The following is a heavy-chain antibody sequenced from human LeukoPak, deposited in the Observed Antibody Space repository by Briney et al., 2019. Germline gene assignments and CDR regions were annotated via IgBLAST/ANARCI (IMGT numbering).Heavy chain of an antibody. Sequence: PGGSLRLSCAASGFTFSSFGMSWVRQAPGKGLEWVSAISSTGGTAYYADSVKGRFTISRDNAKNSLYLQMNSLRAEDTAVYYCARDKGYWGQGTLVTVSS. CDR1: GFTFSSFG. CDR2: ISSTGGTA. CDR3: ARDKGY. J-gene: IGHJ4*02. V-gene: IGHV3-21*01.